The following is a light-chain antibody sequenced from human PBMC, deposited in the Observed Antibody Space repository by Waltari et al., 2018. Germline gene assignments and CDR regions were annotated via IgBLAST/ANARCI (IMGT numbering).Light chain of an antibody. Sequence: DIQMTQSPSTLPVYVGDRVTITWRASQSIITWLAWYQKKPGKAPKVLIYKASNLQSGVPSRFSGSGSGTEFTLTISSLQPDYFGTYYCQQYNSFPTFGQGTKVEIK. J-gene: IGKJ1*01. CDR3: QQYNSFPT. CDR1: QSIITW. V-gene: IGKV1-5*03. CDR2: KAS.